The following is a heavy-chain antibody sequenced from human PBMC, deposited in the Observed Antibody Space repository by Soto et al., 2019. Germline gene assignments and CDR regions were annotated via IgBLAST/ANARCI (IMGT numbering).Heavy chain of an antibody. CDR2: INSDGSTT. D-gene: IGHD6-19*01. Sequence: EVQLVESGGGLVQPGGSLRLSCAASGFTFSNHWMHWVRQAPGKGLEWVSRINSDGSTTTYADSVKGRFTIFRHNAKNTLYLQLNSLRAEDTALYYCARGYSSGPDDWGQGTLVTVSS. V-gene: IGHV3-74*01. CDR3: ARGYSSGPDD. CDR1: GFTFSNHW. J-gene: IGHJ4*02.